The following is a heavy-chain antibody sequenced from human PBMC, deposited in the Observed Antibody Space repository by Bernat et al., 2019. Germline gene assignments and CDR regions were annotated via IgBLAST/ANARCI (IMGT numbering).Heavy chain of an antibody. V-gene: IGHV4-34*01. Sequence: QVQLQQWGAGLLKPSETLSLTCAVYGGSFSGYYWSWIRQPPGKGLEWIGEINHSGSTNYNPSLKSRVTISVDTSKNQFSLKLSSVTAADTAVYYGARWGVRGIRYMTTVTFLDYWGQGTLVTVSS. D-gene: IGHD4-17*01. J-gene: IGHJ4*02. CDR3: ARWGVRGIRYMTTVTFLDY. CDR1: GGSFSGYY. CDR2: INHSGST.